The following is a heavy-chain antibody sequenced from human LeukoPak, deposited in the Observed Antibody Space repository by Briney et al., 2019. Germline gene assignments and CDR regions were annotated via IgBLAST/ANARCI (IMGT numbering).Heavy chain of an antibody. Sequence: PSETLSLTCAAYGGSFSGYYWSWIRQPPGKGLEWIGEINHSGSTNYNPSLKSRVTISVDTSKNQFSLKLSSVTAADTAVYYCARITTVVTPARYFDYWGQGTLVTVSS. CDR1: GGSFSGYY. D-gene: IGHD4-23*01. J-gene: IGHJ4*02. V-gene: IGHV4-34*01. CDR3: ARITTVVTPARYFDY. CDR2: INHSGST.